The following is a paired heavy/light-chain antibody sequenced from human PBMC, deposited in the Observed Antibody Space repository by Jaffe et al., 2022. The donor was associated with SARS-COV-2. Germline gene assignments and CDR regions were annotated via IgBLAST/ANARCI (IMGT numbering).Heavy chain of an antibody. J-gene: IGHJ6*02. D-gene: IGHD3-10*01. V-gene: IGHV3-23*01. Sequence: EVQLLESGGGLVQPGGSLRLSCAASGFTFSSYAMSWVRQAPGKGLEWVSAISGSGGSTYYADSVKGRFTISRDNSKNTLYLQMNSLRAEDTAVYYCANLDMGHKPLAGSGNHYYGMDVWGQGTTVTVSS. CDR1: GFTFSSYA. CDR3: ANLDMGHKPLAGSGNHYYGMDV. CDR2: ISGSGGST.
Light chain of an antibody. CDR3: QQYGSSLTYT. V-gene: IGKV3-20*01. J-gene: IGKJ2*01. CDR1: QSVSSSY. CDR2: GAS. Sequence: EIVLTQSPGTLSLSPGERATLSCRASQSVSSSYLAWYQQKPGQAPRLLIYGASSRATGIPDRFSGSGSGTDFTLTISRLEPEDFAVYYCQQYGSSLTYTFGQGTKLEIK.